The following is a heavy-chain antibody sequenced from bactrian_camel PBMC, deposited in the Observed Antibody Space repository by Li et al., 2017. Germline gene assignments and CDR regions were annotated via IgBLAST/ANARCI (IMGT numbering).Heavy chain of an antibody. J-gene: IGHJ4*01. D-gene: IGHD7*01. CDR2: VSFDDTT. CDR1: RYTRTNYC. CDR3: AAHPWCVPSKNYDY. V-gene: IGHV3S53*01. Sequence: HVQLVESGGGSVQAGGSLRLSCAGSRYTRTNYCMGWFRQAPGKQSEWVSSVSFDDTTLYSDSVKGRFTISKDNPKNTLYLQMNSLKPEDTAIYYCAAHPWCVPSKNYDYWGQGTQVTVS.